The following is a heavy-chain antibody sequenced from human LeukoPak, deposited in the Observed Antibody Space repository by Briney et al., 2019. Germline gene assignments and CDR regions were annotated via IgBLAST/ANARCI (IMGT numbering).Heavy chain of an antibody. CDR3: AKVRSRIVVVPAAHFDY. V-gene: IGHV3-30*02. D-gene: IGHD2-2*01. J-gene: IGHJ4*02. Sequence: GGSLRLSCAASGFTFSSYGMHWVRQAPGKGLEWVAFRRYDGSNKYYADSVKGRFTISRDNSKNTLYLQMNSLRAEDTAVYYCAKVRSRIVVVPAAHFDYWGQGTLVTVSS. CDR1: GFTFSSYG. CDR2: RRYDGSNK.